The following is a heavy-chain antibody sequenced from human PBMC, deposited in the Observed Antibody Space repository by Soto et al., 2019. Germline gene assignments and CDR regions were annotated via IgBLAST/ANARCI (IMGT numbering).Heavy chain of an antibody. V-gene: IGHV6-1*01. CDR1: GDSVSSNSAA. J-gene: IGHJ3*02. CDR3: ARERGVLSEAFDI. CDR2: TYYRSKWYN. D-gene: IGHD3-10*01. Sequence: QVQLQQSGPGLVKPSQTLSLTCAISGDSVSSNSAAWNWLRQSPSRGLEWLGRTYYRSKWYNDYAPSVKSQITINPDTSRNQSSLQLNSVTPEDRAVYYCARERGVLSEAFDIWGQGTVVTVSS.